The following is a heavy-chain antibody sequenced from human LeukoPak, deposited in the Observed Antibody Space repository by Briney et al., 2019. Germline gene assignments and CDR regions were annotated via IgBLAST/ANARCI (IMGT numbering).Heavy chain of an antibody. CDR1: GFTFGDYP. CDR2: IRSKTYGGTT. D-gene: IGHD6-19*01. V-gene: IGHV3-49*03. Sequence: GGSLRLSCTASGFTFGDYPMTWFRRPPGKGLEWVSFIRSKTYGGTTEYAASVKGRFTVSRDDSKSIAYLQMNSLRTEDTAVYYCASGSGWYSPDYWGQGTLVTVSS. CDR3: ASGSGWYSPDY. J-gene: IGHJ4*02.